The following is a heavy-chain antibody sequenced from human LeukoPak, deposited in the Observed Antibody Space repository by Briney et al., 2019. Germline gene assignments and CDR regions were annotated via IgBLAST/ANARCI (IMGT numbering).Heavy chain of an antibody. CDR2: TYYRSKWYN. D-gene: IGHD4-17*01. CDR3: ARYGDYKGGSFDI. J-gene: IGHJ3*02. Sequence: SQTLSLTCAISGDSVSSNSAAWSWIRQSPSRGLEWLGRTYYRSKWYNDYAVSVKSRITINPDTSKNQFSLQLNSVTPEDTAVYYCARYGDYKGGSFDIWGQGTMVTVSS. V-gene: IGHV6-1*01. CDR1: GDSVSSNSAA.